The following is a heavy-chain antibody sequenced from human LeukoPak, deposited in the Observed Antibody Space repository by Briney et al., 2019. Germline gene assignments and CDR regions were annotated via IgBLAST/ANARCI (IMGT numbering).Heavy chain of an antibody. V-gene: IGHV3-48*01. J-gene: IGHJ4*02. D-gene: IGHD2-15*01. CDR2: ISSSSSTI. Sequence: PGGSLRLSCAASGFTFSSYSMNWVRQAPGKGLEWVSYISSSSSTIYYADSVKGRFTISRDNAKNSLYLQMNSLRAEDTAVYYCARDGRGYCSGGSCPAQDYWGQGTLVTVSS. CDR1: GFTFSSYS. CDR3: ARDGRGYCSGGSCPAQDY.